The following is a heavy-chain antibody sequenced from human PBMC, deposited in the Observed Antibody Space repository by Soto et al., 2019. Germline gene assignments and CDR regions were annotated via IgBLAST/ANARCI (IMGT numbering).Heavy chain of an antibody. CDR1: GFTFSSYA. Sequence: PGGSLRLSCAASGFTFSSYAMSWVRQTPGKGLEWVSGISGGGGNTYYADSVTGRFTTSRDNSRNTLYLQMNSLRAADTAIYYCAKDRGAGGRFSGIAVAGIPSWGQGTLVTVSS. J-gene: IGHJ5*02. CDR3: AKDRGAGGRFSGIAVAGIPS. CDR2: ISGGGGNT. D-gene: IGHD6-19*01. V-gene: IGHV3-23*01.